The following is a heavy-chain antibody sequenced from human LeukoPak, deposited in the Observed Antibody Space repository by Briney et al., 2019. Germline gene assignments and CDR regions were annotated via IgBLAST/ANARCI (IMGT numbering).Heavy chain of an antibody. CDR2: IYTSGST. CDR3: ARDQGPYDYVWGSYRPSNYFDY. CDR1: GGSISSYY. J-gene: IGHJ4*02. V-gene: IGHV4-4*07. Sequence: SETLSLTCTVSGGSISSYYWSWIRQPAGKGLEWIGRIYTSGSTNYNPSLKSRVTMSVDTSKNQFSLKLSSVTAADTAVYYCARDQGPYDYVWGSYRPSNYFDYWGQGTLVTVSS. D-gene: IGHD3-16*02.